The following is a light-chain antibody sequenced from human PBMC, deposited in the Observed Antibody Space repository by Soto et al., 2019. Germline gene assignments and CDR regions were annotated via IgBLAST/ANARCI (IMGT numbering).Light chain of an antibody. CDR1: ISDVGSHNL. CDR2: EVS. J-gene: IGLJ1*01. Sequence: QSALTQPASVSGSPGQSITISCTGNISDVGSHNLVSWYQQHPGKAPKLIIYEVSERPSGVSSRFSGSKSGNTASLTVSGLQADDEADYHCCSFAGSNPFPYVFGTGTKLTVL. CDR3: CSFAGSNPFPYV. V-gene: IGLV2-23*02.